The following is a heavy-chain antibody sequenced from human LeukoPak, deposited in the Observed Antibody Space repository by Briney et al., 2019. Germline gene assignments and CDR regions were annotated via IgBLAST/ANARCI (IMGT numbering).Heavy chain of an antibody. D-gene: IGHD4/OR15-4a*01. Sequence: SETLSLTCTVSGGSISSYYWSWIRQPPGKGLEWIGYIYYSGSTNYNPSLKSRVTISVDTSKNQFSLKLSSVTAADTAVYYCARRRVPGYFDYWGQGTLVTVSS. CDR2: IYYSGST. CDR1: GGSISSYY. V-gene: IGHV4-59*08. J-gene: IGHJ4*02. CDR3: ARRRVPGYFDY.